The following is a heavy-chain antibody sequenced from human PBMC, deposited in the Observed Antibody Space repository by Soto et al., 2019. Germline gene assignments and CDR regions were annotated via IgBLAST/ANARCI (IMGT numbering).Heavy chain of an antibody. D-gene: IGHD3-10*01. Sequence: SETLSLTCAVSGGSITGSSYYWGWIRQPPGKGLEWIGTIYYSGSTYYNPSLKSRVTISVDTPKNQFSLKLSSVTAADTAVYYCASTYYGSGSYPFDYWGQGTLVTVSS. J-gene: IGHJ4*02. V-gene: IGHV4-39*07. CDR1: GGSITGSSYY. CDR3: ASTYYGSGSYPFDY. CDR2: IYYSGST.